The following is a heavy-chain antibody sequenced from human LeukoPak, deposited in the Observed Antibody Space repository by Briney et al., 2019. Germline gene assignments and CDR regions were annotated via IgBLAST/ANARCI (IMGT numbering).Heavy chain of an antibody. J-gene: IGHJ4*02. D-gene: IGHD5-18*01. V-gene: IGHV3-30*18. CDR2: ISYDGSNK. CDR1: GFTFSSYG. CDR3: AKERDTAMVYFDY. Sequence: PGGSLRLSCAASGFTFSSYGMHWVCQAPGKGLEWVAVISYDGSNKYYADSVKGRFTISRDNSKNTLYLQMNSLRAEDTAVYYCAKERDTAMVYFDYWGQGTLVTVSS.